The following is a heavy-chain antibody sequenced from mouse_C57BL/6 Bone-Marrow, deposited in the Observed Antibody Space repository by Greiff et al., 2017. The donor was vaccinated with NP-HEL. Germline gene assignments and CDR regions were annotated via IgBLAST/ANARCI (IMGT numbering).Heavy chain of an antibody. V-gene: IGHV1-64*01. CDR2: IHPNSGST. D-gene: IGHD1-1*01. CDR3: ARWGTTVVAGDY. J-gene: IGHJ2*01. Sequence: QVQLQQPGAELVKPGASVKLSCKASGYTFTSYWMHWVKQRPGQGLEWIGMIHPNSGSTNYNEKFKSKATLTVDKSSSTAYMQLSSLTSEDSAVYYWARWGTTVVAGDYWGQGTTLTVSS. CDR1: GYTFTSYW.